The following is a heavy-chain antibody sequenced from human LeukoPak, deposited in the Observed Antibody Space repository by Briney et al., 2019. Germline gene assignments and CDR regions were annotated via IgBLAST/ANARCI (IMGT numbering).Heavy chain of an antibody. J-gene: IGHJ4*02. CDR1: GFTFSSYA. V-gene: IGHV3-23*01. Sequence: PGGSLRLSCAASGFTFSSYAMSWVRQAPGKGLEWVSAISGSGGSTYYADSVKGRFTISRDNSKNTLYLQMNSLRAEDTAVYYCAKGGRDYGDPRDFDYWGQGTLVTVSS. CDR2: ISGSGGST. D-gene: IGHD4-17*01. CDR3: AKGGRDYGDPRDFDY.